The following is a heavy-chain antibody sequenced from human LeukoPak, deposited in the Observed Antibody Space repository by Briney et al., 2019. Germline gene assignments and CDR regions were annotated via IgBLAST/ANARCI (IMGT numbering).Heavy chain of an antibody. CDR2: INQDGSQT. D-gene: IGHD5-12*01. CDR1: GFAFSDYW. Sequence: GGSLRLSCTASGFAFSDYWMSWVRQAPGKVLEWLANINQDGSQTSYVDSVRSRFTVSRDNAKNSLYLQMNSLRADDTAIYYCARDSSPRYSGYDWVYWGRGTLVTVSS. J-gene: IGHJ4*02. CDR3: ARDSSPRYSGYDWVY. V-gene: IGHV3-7*01.